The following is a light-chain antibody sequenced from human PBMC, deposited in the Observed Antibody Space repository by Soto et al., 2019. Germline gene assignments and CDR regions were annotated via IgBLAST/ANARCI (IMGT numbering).Light chain of an antibody. CDR3: QQRSKWPIT. CDR1: QSVSSY. CDR2: DAS. V-gene: IGKV3-11*01. Sequence: EIVLTQSPATLSLSPGERTTLSCRASQSVSSYLAWYQQKPGQAPRLLIYDASNRATGIPARFRGSGSGTDFTLTISSLEPEDFAVYYCQQRSKWPITFGQGTRLEIK. J-gene: IGKJ5*01.